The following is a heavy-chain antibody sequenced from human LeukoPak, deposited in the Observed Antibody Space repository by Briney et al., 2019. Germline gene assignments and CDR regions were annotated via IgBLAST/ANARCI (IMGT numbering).Heavy chain of an antibody. CDR1: GFTLSDYY. D-gene: IGHD7-27*01. V-gene: IGHV3-11*01. CDR3: ARDLSNLGFDR. CDR2: ISNSGSSI. J-gene: IGHJ4*02. Sequence: PGGSLRLSCAASGFTLSDYYMSWIRQAPGKGLEWVSYISNSGSSIYYADSVKGRFTISRDNAKKSLYLQMNSLRAEDTAVYYCARDLSNLGFDRWGQGTLVTVSS.